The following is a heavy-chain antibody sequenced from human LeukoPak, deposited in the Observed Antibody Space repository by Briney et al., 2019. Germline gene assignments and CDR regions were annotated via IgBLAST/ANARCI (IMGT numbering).Heavy chain of an antibody. Sequence: GGSLRLSCAASGFTFSSYSMNWVRQAPGKGLEWVSSISSSSSYIYYADSVKGRFTISRDNSKNTLYLQMNSLRAEDTAVYYCARSRFGARSSSSDDYYYYYMDVWGKGTTVTVSS. J-gene: IGHJ6*03. D-gene: IGHD6-6*01. CDR3: ARSRFGARSSSSDDYYYYYMDV. CDR2: ISSSSSYI. CDR1: GFTFSSYS. V-gene: IGHV3-21*04.